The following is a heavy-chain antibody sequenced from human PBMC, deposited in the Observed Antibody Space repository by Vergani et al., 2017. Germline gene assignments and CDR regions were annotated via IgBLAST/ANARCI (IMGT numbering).Heavy chain of an antibody. CDR3: VCARCGGPCFMSSWFDS. D-gene: IGHD2-21*01. CDR1: GFSFSGYW. J-gene: IGHJ5*01. Sequence: EVQLVESGGGLIHPGGSLRLSCEGSGFSFSGYWMHWVRQSPEKGLVWVSRIKSDGSITNYADSVKGRFTISRDNAKNTLYLEMNSLRGDDTAIYYCVCARCGGPCFMSSWFDSWGQGTLVTVSS. CDR2: IKSDGSIT. V-gene: IGHV3-74*01.